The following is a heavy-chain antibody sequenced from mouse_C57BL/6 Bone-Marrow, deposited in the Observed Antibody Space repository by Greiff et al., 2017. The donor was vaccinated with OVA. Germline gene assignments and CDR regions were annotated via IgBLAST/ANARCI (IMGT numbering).Heavy chain of an antibody. Sequence: DVQLVESGGGLVQPGGSLKLSCAASGFTFSDYYMYWVRQTPEKRLEWVAYISNGGGSTYYPDTVKGRFTISRDNAKNTLYLQMSRLKSEDTAMYYCARHEGTGTFDYWGQGTTLTVSS. J-gene: IGHJ2*01. CDR1: GFTFSDYY. D-gene: IGHD4-1*01. CDR2: ISNGGGST. V-gene: IGHV5-12*01. CDR3: ARHEGTGTFDY.